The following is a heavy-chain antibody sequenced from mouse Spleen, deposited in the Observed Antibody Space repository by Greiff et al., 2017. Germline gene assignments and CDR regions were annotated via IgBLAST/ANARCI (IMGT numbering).Heavy chain of an antibody. CDR3: ARVYGSSRYYFDY. V-gene: IGHV7-3*02. D-gene: IGHD1-1*01. CDR2: IRNKANGYTT. Sequence: EVKLMESGGGLVQPGGSLSLSCATSGFTFTDYYMSWVRQPPGKALEWLGFIRNKANGYTTEYSASVKGRFTISRDNSQSILYLQMNTLRAEDSATYYCARVYGSSRYYFDYWGQGTTLTVSS. J-gene: IGHJ2*01. CDR1: GFTFTDYY.